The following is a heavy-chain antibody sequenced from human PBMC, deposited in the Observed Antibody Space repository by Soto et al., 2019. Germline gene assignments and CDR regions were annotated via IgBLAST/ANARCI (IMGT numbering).Heavy chain of an antibody. CDR1: GYSFTSYW. V-gene: IGHV5-51*01. J-gene: IGHJ4*02. CDR3: ARRGVGYSGYLGPDY. D-gene: IGHD5-12*01. CDR2: IYPGDSDT. Sequence: LVESLKISCKGSGYSFTSYWIGWVRQMPGKGLEWMGIIYPGDSDTRYSPSFQGQVTISADKSISTAYLQWSSLKASDTAMYYCARRGVGYSGYLGPDYWGQGTLVTVSS.